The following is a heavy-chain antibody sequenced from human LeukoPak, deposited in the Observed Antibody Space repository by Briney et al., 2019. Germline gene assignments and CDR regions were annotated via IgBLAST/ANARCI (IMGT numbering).Heavy chain of an antibody. CDR1: GGSXXXXX. CDR3: ARTIVVVPAYYFDY. CDR2: SYYSGST. J-gene: IGHJ4*02. V-gene: IGHV4-59*01. Sequence: PSETLSLXXTVSGGSXXXXXXXXIRQPPGKXXXXXGYSYYSGSTNYNPXXXSRVTISVXTSKNQFSLKLSPVTAAXTAVYYCARTIVVVPAYYFDYWGQGTLVTVSS. D-gene: IGHD2-2*01.